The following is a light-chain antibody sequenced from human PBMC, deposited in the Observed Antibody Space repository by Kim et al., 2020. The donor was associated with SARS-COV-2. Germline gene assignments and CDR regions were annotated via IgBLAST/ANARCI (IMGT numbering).Light chain of an antibody. V-gene: IGLV2-14*03. J-gene: IGLJ2*01. Sequence: ITRPCSGTSRNGCGYHYVSWYQQHPSTVPKLMIYDVDKRPSGVSSRFAGSKADDTASLTISGLQAEDEADYYCISYTSTATLVFGGGTQLTVL. CDR2: DVD. CDR3: ISYTSTATLV. CDR1: SRNGCGYHY.